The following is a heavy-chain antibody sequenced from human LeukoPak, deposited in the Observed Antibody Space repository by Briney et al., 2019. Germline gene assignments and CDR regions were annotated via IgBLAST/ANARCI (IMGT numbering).Heavy chain of an antibody. V-gene: IGHV3-33*01. Sequence: GGSLRLSCAASGFTFSNYGMHWVRQAPGKGLEWVALIWYDGSNKYYTDSVKGRLTISRDNSRDTLFLQMNSLRAEDTAVYYCAREGPRGNSQFDYWGQGTLVTVSS. CDR1: GFTFSNYG. CDR2: IWYDGSNK. J-gene: IGHJ4*02. D-gene: IGHD2/OR15-2a*01. CDR3: AREGPRGNSQFDY.